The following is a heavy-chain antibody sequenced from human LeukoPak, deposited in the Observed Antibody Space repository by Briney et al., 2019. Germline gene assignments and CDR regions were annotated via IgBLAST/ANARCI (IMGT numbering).Heavy chain of an antibody. CDR1: GFTFSSYW. CDR2: IKQDGSEK. V-gene: IGHV3-7*01. Sequence: PGGSLRLSCAASGFTFSSYWMSWVRQAPGKGLERVANIKQDGSEKYYVDSVKGRFTISRDNAKNSLYLQMNSLRAEDTAVYYCARDRLGLAAAGTGYYYGMDVWGQGTTVTVSS. D-gene: IGHD6-13*01. CDR3: ARDRLGLAAAGTGYYYGMDV. J-gene: IGHJ6*02.